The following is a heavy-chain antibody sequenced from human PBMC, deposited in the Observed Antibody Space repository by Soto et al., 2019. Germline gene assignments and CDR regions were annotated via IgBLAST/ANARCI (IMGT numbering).Heavy chain of an antibody. J-gene: IGHJ4*02. V-gene: IGHV3-48*03. CDR2: ISSSGSTI. CDR1: GFTFSSYE. D-gene: IGHD3-10*01. CDR3: ATVWFGELLRFDY. Sequence: GGSLRLSCAASGFTFSSYEMNWVRQAPGKGLEWVSYISSSGSTIYYADSVKGRFTISRDNAKNSLYLQMSSLRAEDTAVYYCATVWFGELLRFDYWGQGTLVTVSS.